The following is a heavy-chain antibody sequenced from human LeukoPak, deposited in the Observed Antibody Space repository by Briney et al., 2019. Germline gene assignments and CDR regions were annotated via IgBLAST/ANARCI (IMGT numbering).Heavy chain of an antibody. V-gene: IGHV3-20*04. CDR1: RFTVSSNY. CDR2: INWNGGST. Sequence: PGGSLRLSCAASRFTVSSNYMTWVRQTPGKGLEWVSGINWNGGSTGYADSVKGRFTISRDNAKNSLYLQMNSLRAEDTALYYCARGRDYGGIWGQGTMVTVSS. CDR3: ARGRDYGGI. D-gene: IGHD4-23*01. J-gene: IGHJ3*02.